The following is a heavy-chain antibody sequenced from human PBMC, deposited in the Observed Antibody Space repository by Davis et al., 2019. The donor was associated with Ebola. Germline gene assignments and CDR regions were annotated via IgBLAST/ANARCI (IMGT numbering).Heavy chain of an antibody. D-gene: IGHD6-6*01. CDR2: INHSGST. CDR1: GGSFSGYY. CDR3: ARHQSYSSSPLDY. J-gene: IGHJ4*02. V-gene: IGHV4-34*01. Sequence: MPGGSLRLSCAVYGGSFSGYYWSWIRQPPGKGLEWIGEINHSGSTNYNPSLKSRVTISVDTSKNQFSLKLSSVTAADTAVYYCARHQSYSSSPLDYWGQGTLVTVSS.